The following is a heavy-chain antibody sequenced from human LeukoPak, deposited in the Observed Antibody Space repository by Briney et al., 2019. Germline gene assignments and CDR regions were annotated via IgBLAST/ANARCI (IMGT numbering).Heavy chain of an antibody. V-gene: IGHV3-53*01. Sequence: PGGSLRLSCAASGFTVSSNYMNWVRQAPGKGLEWVSIIYSGGSTYYADSVRGRFTISRDNSKNTLYLQMNSLRAEDTAVYYCARENGSGSYESLYYYYGMDVWGKGTTVTVSS. CDR3: ARENGSGSYESLYYYYGMDV. D-gene: IGHD3-10*01. CDR1: GFTVSSNY. CDR2: IYSGGST. J-gene: IGHJ6*04.